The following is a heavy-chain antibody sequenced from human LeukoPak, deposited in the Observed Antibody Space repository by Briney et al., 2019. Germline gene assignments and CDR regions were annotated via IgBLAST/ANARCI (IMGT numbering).Heavy chain of an antibody. CDR3: ARKPSSSWYRFDY. CDR2: IKSDGTYS. CDR1: GFTFSNHW. D-gene: IGHD6-13*01. J-gene: IGHJ4*02. V-gene: IGHV3-74*01. Sequence: GGSLRPSCAASGFTFSNHWMHWVRQAPGKGLVWVSRIKSDGTYSDYADSVKGRFTVSRDDAKNSLYLQMNSLRAEDTAVYYCARKPSSSWYRFDYWGQGTLVTVPS.